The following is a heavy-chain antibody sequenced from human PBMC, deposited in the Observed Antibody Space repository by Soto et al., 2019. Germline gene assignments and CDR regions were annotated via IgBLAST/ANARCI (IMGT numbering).Heavy chain of an antibody. D-gene: IGHD3-9*01. CDR1: GFMFRSYG. CDR2: ISYDGSNK. V-gene: IGHV3-30*03. J-gene: IGHJ6*02. Sequence: GGSLRLSCAASGFMFRSYGMHWVRQAPGKGLEWVAVISYDGSNKYYGDSVKGRFTISRDNTNNTVLLQMNSLSADDTGLYYCARDRGAISVVSYGMDFWGQGTKVTVYS. CDR3: ARDRGAISVVSYGMDF.